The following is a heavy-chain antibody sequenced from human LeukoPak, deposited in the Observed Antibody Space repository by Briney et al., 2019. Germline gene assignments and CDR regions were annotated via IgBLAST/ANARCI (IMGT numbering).Heavy chain of an antibody. Sequence: PSETLSLTCTVSGGSISSYYWSWIRQPPGKGLEWIGYMYYSGSTNYNPSLKSRVTISIDTSKNQFSLKLSSVTAADTAVYYCARIVGASDYWGQGTLVTVSS. J-gene: IGHJ4*02. CDR2: MYYSGST. CDR1: GGSISSYY. D-gene: IGHD1-26*01. V-gene: IGHV4-59*01. CDR3: ARIVGASDY.